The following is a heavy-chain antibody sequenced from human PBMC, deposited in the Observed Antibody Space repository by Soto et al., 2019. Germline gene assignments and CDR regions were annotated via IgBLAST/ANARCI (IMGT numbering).Heavy chain of an antibody. J-gene: IGHJ6*02. D-gene: IGHD3-9*01. CDR1: GFILSNYT. Sequence: PGGSLRLSCAGSGFILSNYTMNWVRQAPGKGLEWVSSISGSSTYIYYADSVKGRFTISRDNARNSLYLQMKSLRAEDTAVYFCARDGADYDILTGYYDYYYHGMDVWGQGTTVTAP. CDR3: ARDGADYDILTGYYDYYYHGMDV. CDR2: ISGSSTYI. V-gene: IGHV3-21*06.